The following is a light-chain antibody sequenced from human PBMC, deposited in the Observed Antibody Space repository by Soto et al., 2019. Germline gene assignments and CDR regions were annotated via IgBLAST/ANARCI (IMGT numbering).Light chain of an antibody. Sequence: DIVMTQSPDSLAVSLGERATINCKSSQSVFYSSNNRNYLAWYQQKPGQPPKLLLYRASIRESGVPDRFSGSGSGADFTLTISSLQAEDVAVYYCQQYYGTPYTFGQATKLEIK. CDR3: QQYYGTPYT. CDR2: RAS. CDR1: QSVFYSSNNRNY. J-gene: IGKJ2*01. V-gene: IGKV4-1*01.